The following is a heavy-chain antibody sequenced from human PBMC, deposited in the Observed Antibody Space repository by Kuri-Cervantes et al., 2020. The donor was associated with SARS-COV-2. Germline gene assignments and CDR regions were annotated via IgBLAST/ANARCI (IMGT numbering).Heavy chain of an antibody. J-gene: IGHJ4*02. V-gene: IGHV3-74*01. D-gene: IGHD3-16*01. CDR2: INSDGSST. CDR1: GFTFSSYW. Sequence: GESLKISCAASGFTFSSYWMHWVRQAPGKGLVWVSRINSDGSSTSYADSVKGRFTISRDNSRNTLYLQMNSLRAEDTAVYYCARGTLGYWGQGTLVTVSS. CDR3: ARGTLGY.